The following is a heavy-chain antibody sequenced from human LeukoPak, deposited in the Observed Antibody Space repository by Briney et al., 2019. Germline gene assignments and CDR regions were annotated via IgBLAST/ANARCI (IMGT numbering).Heavy chain of an antibody. J-gene: IGHJ4*02. CDR2: IYHCWST. D-gene: IGHD4-11*01. V-gene: IGHV4-38-2*01. Sequence: SETLSLTCAVSGYSISSGYYWGWIRQPPRKGVEGIGSIYHCWSTYYNPSLKRRVTISVDTSHNHFSLIYRSVTAADTAVYYCARLSYSNSFDYWGQGTLVTVSS. CDR3: ARLSYSNSFDY. CDR1: GYSISSGYY.